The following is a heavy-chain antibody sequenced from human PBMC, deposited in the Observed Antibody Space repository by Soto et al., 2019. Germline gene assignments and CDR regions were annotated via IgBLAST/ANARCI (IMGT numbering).Heavy chain of an antibody. CDR2: IIPIFGTA. J-gene: IGHJ4*02. CDR1: GGTFSSYA. CDR3: ARGFVFGSGNDHLDY. D-gene: IGHD3-3*01. Sequence: GASVKVSCKASGGTFSSYAISWVRQAPGQGLEWMGGIIPIFGTANYAQKFQGRVTITADESTSTAYMELSSLRSEDTAVYYCARGFVFGSGNDHLDYWGQGTLVNVSS. V-gene: IGHV1-69*13.